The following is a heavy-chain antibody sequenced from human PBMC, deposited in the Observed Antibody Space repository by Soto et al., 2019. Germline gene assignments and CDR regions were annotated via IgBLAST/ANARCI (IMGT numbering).Heavy chain of an antibody. V-gene: IGHV3-23*01. CDR1: GFTFSSYA. CDR2: ISGSGGST. Sequence: PGGSLRLSCAASGFTFSSYAMSWVRQAPGKGLEWVSAISGSGGSTYYADSVKGRFTISRDNSKNTLYLQMNSLRAEDTAVYYCAKIPSAAPKVSSSEPFDYWGQGTLVTVSS. D-gene: IGHD6-13*01. CDR3: AKIPSAAPKVSSSEPFDY. J-gene: IGHJ4*02.